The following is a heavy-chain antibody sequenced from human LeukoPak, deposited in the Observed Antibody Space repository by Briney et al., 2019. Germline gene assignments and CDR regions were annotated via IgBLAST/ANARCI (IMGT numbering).Heavy chain of an antibody. Sequence: SVRVSCKASGGTFSSYAISWVRQAPGQGLEWMGRIIPIFGTANYAQKFQGRVTITTDESTSTAYMEQSSLRSEDTAVYYCASRYCSGGSCYSWDYFDYWGQGTLVTVSS. CDR2: IIPIFGTA. V-gene: IGHV1-69*05. CDR1: GGTFSSYA. J-gene: IGHJ4*02. CDR3: ASRYCSGGSCYSWDYFDY. D-gene: IGHD2-15*01.